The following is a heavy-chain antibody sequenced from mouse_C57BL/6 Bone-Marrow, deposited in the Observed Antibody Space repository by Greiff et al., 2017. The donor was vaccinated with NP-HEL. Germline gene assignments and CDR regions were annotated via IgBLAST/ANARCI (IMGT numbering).Heavy chain of an antibody. CDR2: IFPGSGST. V-gene: IGHV1-75*01. CDR3: ARRPLWGNYAMDY. J-gene: IGHJ4*01. Sequence: QLQLKQSGPELVKPGASVKISCKASGYTFTDYSINWVKQRPGQGLEWIGWIFPGSGSTYYNEKFKGKATFTVDKSSSTAYMLLSRLTSEDSAVYVCARRPLWGNYAMDYWGQGTSVTVAS. D-gene: IGHD1-1*02. CDR1: GYTFTDYS.